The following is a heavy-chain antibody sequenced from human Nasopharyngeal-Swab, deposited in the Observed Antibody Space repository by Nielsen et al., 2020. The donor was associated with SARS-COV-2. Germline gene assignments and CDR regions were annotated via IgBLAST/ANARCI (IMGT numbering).Heavy chain of an antibody. D-gene: IGHD2-21*02. CDR1: GGSFSGYY. J-gene: IGHJ1*01. Sequence: SETLSLTCAVYGGSFSGYYWSWIRQPPGKGLEWIGEINHSGSTNYNPSLKSRVTISVDTSKNQFSLKLSSVTAADTAVYYCARGGLAYCGGDCYFRLLFPKYFRHWGQGTLVTVSS. CDR2: INHSGST. CDR3: ARGGLAYCGGDCYFRLLFPKYFRH. V-gene: IGHV4-34*01.